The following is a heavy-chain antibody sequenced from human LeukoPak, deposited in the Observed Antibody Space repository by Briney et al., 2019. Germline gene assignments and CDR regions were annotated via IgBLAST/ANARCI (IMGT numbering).Heavy chain of an antibody. Sequence: SETLSLTCTVPGGSINSHYWSWLRQPPGEGLEWIGYIQNIGTTNYNPSLKGRVSISIDTSRTQFSLKLTSVTAADTAIYYCARGDGNWFDPWGQGTLATVSS. CDR2: IQNIGTT. D-gene: IGHD5-24*01. J-gene: IGHJ5*02. CDR1: GGSINSHY. CDR3: ARGDGNWFDP. V-gene: IGHV4-59*11.